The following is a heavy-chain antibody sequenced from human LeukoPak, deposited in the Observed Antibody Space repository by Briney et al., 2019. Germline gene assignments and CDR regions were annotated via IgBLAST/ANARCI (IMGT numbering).Heavy chain of an antibody. CDR2: FIPLLRRA. V-gene: IGHV1-69*04. D-gene: IGHD3-3*01. CDR1: GGTFSTYA. Sequence: SVKVSCKASGGTFSTYAISWVRQAPGQGLEWMGRFIPLLRRANYAQKFQDRVTITADKSTSTAYMELSSLRSEDTAVYYCAREAPFSIFGVVEKAFDIWGQGTMVTVSS. CDR3: AREAPFSIFGVVEKAFDI. J-gene: IGHJ3*02.